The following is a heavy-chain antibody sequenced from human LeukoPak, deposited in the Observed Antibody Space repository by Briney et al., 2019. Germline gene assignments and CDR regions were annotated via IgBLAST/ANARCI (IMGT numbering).Heavy chain of an antibody. Sequence: GGSLRLSCAASGFTFSSYSMNWVRQAPGKGLEWVSSISSSSSYIYYADSVKGRFTISRDNAKNSLYLQMNSLRAEDTAVYYCATVAARGENFDYWGQGTLVTVSS. CDR1: GFTFSSYS. J-gene: IGHJ4*02. V-gene: IGHV3-21*01. CDR2: ISSSSSYI. CDR3: ATVAARGENFDY. D-gene: IGHD6-6*01.